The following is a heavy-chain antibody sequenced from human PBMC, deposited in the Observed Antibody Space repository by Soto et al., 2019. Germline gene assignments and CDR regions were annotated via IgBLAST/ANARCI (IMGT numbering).Heavy chain of an antibody. CDR1: GGSISSSSYY. J-gene: IGHJ4*02. Sequence: LETLSLTCTVSGGSISSSSYYWGWIRQPPGKGLEWIGKIYHSGSTYYNPSLKSRVTISVDTSKNQFSLKVSSVTAADTAVYYCATAGETVAGFYWGQGTLVTVSS. V-gene: IGHV4-39*01. CDR2: IYHSGST. D-gene: IGHD6-19*01. CDR3: ATAGETVAGFY.